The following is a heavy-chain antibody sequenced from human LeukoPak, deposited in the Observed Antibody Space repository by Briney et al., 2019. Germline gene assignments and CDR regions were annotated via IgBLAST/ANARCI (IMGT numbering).Heavy chain of an antibody. Sequence: PGGSLRLSCAASGFTFSSYWMSWVRQAPGKGLEWVANIRQDGSEKYYVDSVKGRFTISRDNAKNSLYLQMNSLRAEDTAVYYCARDRSITMKDSVVYYFDYWGQGTLVTVSS. CDR2: IRQDGSEK. J-gene: IGHJ4*02. D-gene: IGHD3-22*01. V-gene: IGHV3-7*01. CDR1: GFTFSSYW. CDR3: ARDRSITMKDSVVYYFDY.